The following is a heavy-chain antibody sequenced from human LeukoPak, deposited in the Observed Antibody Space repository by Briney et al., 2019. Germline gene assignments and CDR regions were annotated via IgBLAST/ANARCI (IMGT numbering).Heavy chain of an antibody. D-gene: IGHD3-3*01. V-gene: IGHV1-2*02. CDR2: INPNSGGT. Sequence: ASVKVSCKASGYTFTSYGISWVRQAPGQGLEWMGWINPNSGGTNYAQKFQGRVTMTRDTSISTAYMELSRLRSDDTAVYYCARGAGFLEWLSPDTIHVWFDPWGQGTLVTVSS. J-gene: IGHJ5*02. CDR3: ARGAGFLEWLSPDTIHVWFDP. CDR1: GYTFTSYG.